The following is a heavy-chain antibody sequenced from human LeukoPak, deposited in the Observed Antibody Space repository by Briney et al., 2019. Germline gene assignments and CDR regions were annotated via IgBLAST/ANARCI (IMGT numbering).Heavy chain of an antibody. CDR1: GYTFTDYY. CDR3: ARASRSSDTSVLRFLEWLLYG. V-gene: IGHV1-2*02. D-gene: IGHD3-3*01. CDR2: INPNSGGT. J-gene: IGHJ4*02. Sequence: ASVKVSCKASGYTFTDYYVHCVRQAPGQGLEWMGWINPNSGGTSYAQKFQGRVTMTRDTSISTAYMELSRLRSDDTAVYYCARASRSSDTSVLRFLEWLLYGWGQGTLVTVSS.